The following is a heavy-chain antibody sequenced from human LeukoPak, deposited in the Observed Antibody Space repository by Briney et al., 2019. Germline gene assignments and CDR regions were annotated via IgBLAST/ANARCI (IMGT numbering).Heavy chain of an antibody. V-gene: IGHV3-23*01. CDR1: GFTFSSYA. J-gene: IGHJ4*02. D-gene: IGHD6-13*01. Sequence: AGGSLRLSCAASGFTFSSYAMSWVRQAPGKGLEWVSAISGSGGSTYYADSVKGRFTISRDNSKNTLYLQMNSLRAEDTAVYYCAKDRFETGSSWYGYFDYWGQGTLVTVSS. CDR2: ISGSGGST. CDR3: AKDRFETGSSWYGYFDY.